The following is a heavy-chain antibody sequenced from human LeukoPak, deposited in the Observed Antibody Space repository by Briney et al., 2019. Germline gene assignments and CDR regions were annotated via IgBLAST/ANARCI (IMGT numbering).Heavy chain of an antibody. J-gene: IGHJ4*02. V-gene: IGHV3-48*04. CDR2: ISSSSSTI. Sequence: PGGSLRPSCAASGFTFSSYSMNWVRQAPGKGLEWVSYISSSSSTIYYADSMRDRFTISRDNAKNSLYLQMNSLRAEDTAVYYCASPIGYDSSGYSSIFDYWGQGTLVTVSS. D-gene: IGHD3-22*01. CDR1: GFTFSSYS. CDR3: ASPIGYDSSGYSSIFDY.